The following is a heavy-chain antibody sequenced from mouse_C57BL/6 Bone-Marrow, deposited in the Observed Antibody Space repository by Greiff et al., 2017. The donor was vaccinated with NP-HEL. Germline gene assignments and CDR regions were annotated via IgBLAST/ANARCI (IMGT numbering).Heavy chain of an antibody. CDR1: GFSLTSYG. J-gene: IGHJ2*01. V-gene: IGHV2-2*01. CDR2: IWSGGRT. Sequence: QVQLQQSGPGLVQPSQSLSITCTVSGFSLTSYGVHWVRQSPGKGLAWLGVIWSGGRTDYNAAFISRLSISKDNSKSQVFFKMNSLQADDTAIYYCARNGGLDYWGQGTTLTVSS. CDR3: ARNGGLDY.